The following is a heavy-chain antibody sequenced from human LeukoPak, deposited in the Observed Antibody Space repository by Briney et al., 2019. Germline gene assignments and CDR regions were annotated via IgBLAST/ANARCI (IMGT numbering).Heavy chain of an antibody. CDR2: IYNSGST. CDR3: ARVSTVITGVDY. CDR1: GVSISSYY. D-gene: IGHD4-23*01. V-gene: IGHV4-4*07. Sequence: PSETLSLTCTVSGVSISSYYWSWIRQPAGKGLEWIGRIYNSGSTTYNPSLKSRVTMSVDTSKNQFSLRLSSVTAADTAVYYCARVSTVITGVDYWGQGTLVTVSS. J-gene: IGHJ4*02.